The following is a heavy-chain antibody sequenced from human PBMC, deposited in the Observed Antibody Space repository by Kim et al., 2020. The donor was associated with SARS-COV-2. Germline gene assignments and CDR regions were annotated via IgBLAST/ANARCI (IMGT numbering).Heavy chain of an antibody. V-gene: IGHV3-23*01. CDR2: ISGSGGST. D-gene: IGHD6-13*01. CDR3: ASPYSSSWRNGNFDY. Sequence: GGSLRLSCAASGFTFSSYAMSWVRQAPGKGLEWVSAISGSGGSTYYADSVKGRFTISRDNSKNTLYLQMNSLRAEDTAVYYCASPYSSSWRNGNFDYWGQGTLVTVSS. CDR1: GFTFSSYA. J-gene: IGHJ4*02.